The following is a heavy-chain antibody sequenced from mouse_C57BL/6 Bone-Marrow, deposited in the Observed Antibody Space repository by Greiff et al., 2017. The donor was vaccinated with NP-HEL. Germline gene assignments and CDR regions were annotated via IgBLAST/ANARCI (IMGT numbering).Heavy chain of an antibody. CDR3: ASPEVAY. J-gene: IGHJ3*01. V-gene: IGHV5-12*01. CDR2: ISNGGGST. CDR1: GFTFSDYY. Sequence: EVKVVESGGGLVQPGGSLKLSCAASGFTFSDYYMYWVRQTPEKRLEWVAYISNGGGSTYYPDTVKGRFTISRDNAKNTLYLQMSRLKSEDTAMYYCASPEVAYWGQGTLVTVSA.